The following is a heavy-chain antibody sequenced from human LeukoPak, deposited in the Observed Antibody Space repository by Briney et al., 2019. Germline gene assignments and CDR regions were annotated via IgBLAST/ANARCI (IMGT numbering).Heavy chain of an antibody. CDR3: ATVYCSSTSGYDDY. J-gene: IGHJ4*02. CDR2: IYYSGST. D-gene: IGHD2-2*01. Sequence: PSESLSLTCTVSGGSISSSSYYWGWLRQPTGQGLEWIGTIYYSGSTYYNPSLLSRVTISVDTSKSQFSLKLSSVTAADTAVYYCATVYCSSTSGYDDYWGQGTLVTVSS. V-gene: IGHV4-39*07. CDR1: GGSISSSSYY.